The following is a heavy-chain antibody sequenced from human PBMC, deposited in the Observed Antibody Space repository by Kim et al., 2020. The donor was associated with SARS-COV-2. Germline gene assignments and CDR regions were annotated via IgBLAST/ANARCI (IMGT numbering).Heavy chain of an antibody. CDR3: AKSRHHYGDCEAFDV. CDR2: SSGSSSST. CDR1: VFAFSGHA. D-gene: IGHD4-17*01. V-gene: IGHV3-23*01. Sequence: GVSLIRSCAASVFAFSGHAMSWVRQAPGKGLEWVADSSGSSSSTYYAASVQGRFTISRDNSKNTLYLQMNSLRADDTAVYFCAKSRHHYGDCEAFDVWGQGTMVTVSA. J-gene: IGHJ3*01.